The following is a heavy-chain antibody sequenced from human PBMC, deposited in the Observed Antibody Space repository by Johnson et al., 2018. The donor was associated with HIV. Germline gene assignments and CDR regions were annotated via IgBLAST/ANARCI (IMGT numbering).Heavy chain of an antibody. D-gene: IGHD3-16*02. CDR3: ARDSQTYDYVWGSYRLKGDDAFDI. V-gene: IGHV3-53*01. J-gene: IGHJ3*02. CDR2: IYSGGNT. Sequence: VQLVESGGGLIQPGGSLRLSCVASGFTVSYNYMNWVRQAPGKGLEWVSVIYSGGNTFYADSVQGRFTISRDNSKNSLYLQMNSLRAEDTAVYYCARDSQTYDYVWGSYRLKGDDAFDIWGQGTMVTVSS. CDR1: GFTVSYNY.